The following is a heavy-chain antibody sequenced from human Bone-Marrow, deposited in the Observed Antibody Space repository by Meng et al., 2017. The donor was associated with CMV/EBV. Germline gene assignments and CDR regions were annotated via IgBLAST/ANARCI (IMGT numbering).Heavy chain of an antibody. Sequence: GGSLRLSCAASGFTFSSYGMHWVRQAPGKGLEWVAFIRYDGSNKYYADSVKGRFTISRDNSKNTLYLQMNSLRAEDTAVYYCARDLRRPTYATSYYYYGMDVWGQGTTVTVSS. J-gene: IGHJ6*02. D-gene: IGHD3-10*01. CDR3: ARDLRRPTYATSYYYYGMDV. V-gene: IGHV3-30*02. CDR1: GFTFSSYG. CDR2: IRYDGSNK.